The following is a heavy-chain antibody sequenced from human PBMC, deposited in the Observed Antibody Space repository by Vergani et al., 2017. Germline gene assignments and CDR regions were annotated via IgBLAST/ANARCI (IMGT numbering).Heavy chain of an antibody. CDR3: ARGDSSSWGEEYFQQ. Sequence: QVQLVESGGGVVQPGRSLRLSCAASGFTFSSYAMHWVRQAPGKGLEWVAVISYDGSNKYYADSVKGRFTISRDNSKNTLYLQMNSLRAEDTAVYYCARGDSSSWGEEYFQQWGQGTLVTVSS. J-gene: IGHJ1*01. CDR1: GFTFSSYA. D-gene: IGHD6-13*01. V-gene: IGHV3-30*04. CDR2: ISYDGSNK.